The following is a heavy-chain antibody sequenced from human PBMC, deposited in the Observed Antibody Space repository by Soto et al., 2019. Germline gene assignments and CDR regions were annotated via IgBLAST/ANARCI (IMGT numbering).Heavy chain of an antibody. CDR3: AKDREEGYSYGYYYYYYGMDV. CDR2: ISYDGSNK. CDR1: GFTFSSYG. Sequence: ESVGGVVQPGRSLRLSCAASGFTFSSYGMHWVRQAPGKGLEWVAVISYDGSNKYYADSVKGRFTISRDNSKNTLYLQMNSLRAEDTAVYYCAKDREEGYSYGYYYYYYGMDVWGQGTTVTVSS. V-gene: IGHV3-30*18. J-gene: IGHJ6*02. D-gene: IGHD5-18*01.